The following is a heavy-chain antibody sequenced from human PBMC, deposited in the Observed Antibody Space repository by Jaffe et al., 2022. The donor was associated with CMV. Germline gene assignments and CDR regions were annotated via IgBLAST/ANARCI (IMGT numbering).Heavy chain of an antibody. CDR1: GGSISSSSYY. J-gene: IGHJ6*02. CDR2: IYYSGST. Sequence: QLQLQESGPGLVKPSETLSLTCTVSGGSISSSSYYWGWIRQPPGKGLEWIGSIYYSGSTYYNPSLKSRVTISVDTSKNQFSLKLSSVTAADTAVYYCARRGGSYYDIEAYYYYGMDVWGQGTTVTVSS. V-gene: IGHV4-39*01. CDR3: ARRGGSYYDIEAYYYYGMDV. D-gene: IGHD1-26*01.